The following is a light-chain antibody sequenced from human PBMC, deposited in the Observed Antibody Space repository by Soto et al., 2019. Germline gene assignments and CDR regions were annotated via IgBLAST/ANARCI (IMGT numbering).Light chain of an antibody. V-gene: IGKV3-11*01. CDR3: QQHSNWPQYT. CDR2: AAS. J-gene: IGKJ2*01. CDR1: QSVSSY. Sequence: EIVLTQSPATLSLSPGERATLSCRASQSVSSYLAWYQQKPGQAPRLLIYAASNRATGIPARFSGSGSGTDFTLTISSLEPEDFAVYYCQQHSNWPQYTFGQGTKLEIK.